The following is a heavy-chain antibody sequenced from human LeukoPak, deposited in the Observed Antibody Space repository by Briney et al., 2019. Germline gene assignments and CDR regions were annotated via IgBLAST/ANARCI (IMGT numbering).Heavy chain of an antibody. CDR3: ARDPSGYCSSTSCPRDYYYYYMDV. CDR2: ISYDGSNK. Sequence: GGSLRLSCAASGFTFSSYAMHWVRQAPGKGLEWVAVISYDGSNKYYADSVKGRFTISRDNSKNTLYLQMNSLRAEDTAVYYCARDPSGYCSSTSCPRDYYYYYMDVWGKGTTVTVSS. V-gene: IGHV3-30-3*01. J-gene: IGHJ6*03. D-gene: IGHD2-2*01. CDR1: GFTFSSYA.